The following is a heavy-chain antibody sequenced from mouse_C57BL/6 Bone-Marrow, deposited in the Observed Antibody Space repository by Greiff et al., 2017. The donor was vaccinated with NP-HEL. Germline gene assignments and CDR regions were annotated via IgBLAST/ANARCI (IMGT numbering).Heavy chain of an antibody. CDR2: INPNNGGT. D-gene: IGHD2-3*01. CDR3: ARSPEGYYYFDY. J-gene: IGHJ2*01. Sequence: VQLQQSGPELVKPGASVKIPCKASGYTFTDYNMDWVKQSHGKSLEWIGDINPNNGGTIYNQKFKGKATLTVDKSSSTAYMELRSLTSEDTAVYYCARSPEGYYYFDYWGQGTTLTVSS. CDR1: GYTFTDYN. V-gene: IGHV1-18*01.